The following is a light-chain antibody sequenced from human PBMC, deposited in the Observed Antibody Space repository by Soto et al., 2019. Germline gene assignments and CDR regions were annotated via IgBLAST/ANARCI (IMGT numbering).Light chain of an antibody. CDR3: QQYNDWPRT. J-gene: IGKJ1*01. CDR2: SAV. Sequence: EIMMTQSPATLSVSPGERATLSCMASQSVSSNLAWYQQRPGQAPRLIIYSAVMRVTGIPGRFSGSGSGTECTLTISSLQSEDVAVYYCQQYNDWPRTFGQGTKVDIK. CDR1: QSVSSN. V-gene: IGKV3-15*01.